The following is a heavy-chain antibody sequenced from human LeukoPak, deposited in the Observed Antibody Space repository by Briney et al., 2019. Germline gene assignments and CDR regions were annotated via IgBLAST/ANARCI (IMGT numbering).Heavy chain of an antibody. J-gene: IGHJ3*02. Sequence: SETLSLTCTVSGGSIGGYYWSWIRQPPGKGLEWIGYIYYSGSTNYSPSLKSRVIIAVDTSKNHFSLRLSSMTTADTAVYYCARGGLESGYHSNDAFDIWGQGTLVSVSS. CDR2: IYYSGST. D-gene: IGHD3-22*01. V-gene: IGHV4-59*01. CDR1: GGSIGGYY. CDR3: ARGGLESGYHSNDAFDI.